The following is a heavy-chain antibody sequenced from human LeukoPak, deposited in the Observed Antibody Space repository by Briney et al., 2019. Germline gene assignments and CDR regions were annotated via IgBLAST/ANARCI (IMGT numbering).Heavy chain of an antibody. CDR1: GGTFSSYA. V-gene: IGHV1-69*04. J-gene: IGHJ6*02. Sequence: ASVKVSCKASGGTFSSYAISWVRQAPGQGLEWMGRIIPILGIANYAQKFQGRVTITADKSTSTAYMELSSLRSEDTAVYYCARDLILRRWLQLSAPYYYYYGMDVWGQGTTVTVSS. CDR2: IIPILGIA. CDR3: ARDLILRRWLQLSAPYYYYYGMDV. D-gene: IGHD5-24*01.